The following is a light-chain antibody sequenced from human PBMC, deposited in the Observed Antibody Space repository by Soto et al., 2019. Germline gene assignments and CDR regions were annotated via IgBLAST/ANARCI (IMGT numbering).Light chain of an antibody. CDR3: QQYDSSPWT. V-gene: IGKV4-1*01. CDR1: QSVLYSSNNKNY. Sequence: DIVMTQSPDSLAVSLGERATINCKSSQSVLYSSNNKNYLAWYQQKPGQPPKLLIYWASTRESGVPDRFSGSGSGTDFTLTIGSLQAEDVAVYYCQQYDSSPWTFGQGTKVEIK. J-gene: IGKJ1*01. CDR2: WAS.